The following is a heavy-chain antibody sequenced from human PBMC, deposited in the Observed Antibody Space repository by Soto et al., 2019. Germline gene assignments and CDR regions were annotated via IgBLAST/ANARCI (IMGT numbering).Heavy chain of an antibody. CDR3: ARGVQLWLRGNFDY. CDR2: ISSSSSYI. Sequence: LRLSCAASGFTFSSYSMNWVRQAPGKGLEWVSSISSSSSYIYYADSVKGRFTISRDNAKNSLYLQMNSLRAEDTAVYYCARGVQLWLRGNFDYWGQGTLVTVSS. V-gene: IGHV3-21*01. CDR1: GFTFSSYS. D-gene: IGHD5-18*01. J-gene: IGHJ4*02.